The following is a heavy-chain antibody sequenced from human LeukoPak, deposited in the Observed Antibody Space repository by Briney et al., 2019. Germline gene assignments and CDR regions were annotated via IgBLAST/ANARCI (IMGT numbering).Heavy chain of an antibody. Sequence: ASVTVSCKASGYTFTGYYMHWVRQAPGQGLEWMGRINPNSGGTNYAQKFQGRVTMTRDTSISTAYMELSRLRSNDTAVYYCARGGIVVVPAANHIDYWGQGTLVTVSS. CDR3: ARGGIVVVPAANHIDY. CDR1: GYTFTGYY. D-gene: IGHD2-2*01. CDR2: INPNSGGT. J-gene: IGHJ4*02. V-gene: IGHV1-2*06.